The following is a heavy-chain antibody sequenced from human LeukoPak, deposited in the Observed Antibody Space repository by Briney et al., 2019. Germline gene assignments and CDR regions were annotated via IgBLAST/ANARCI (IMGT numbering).Heavy chain of an antibody. CDR3: ARWGVMVSGSAPPYY. Sequence: GGSLRLSCAASGFTFSSYSMNWVRQAPGKGLEWVSTISGSGGSTYYADSVKGRFTISRDNSKNTLYLQMNSLRAEDTAVYYCARWGVMVSGSAPPYYWGQGTLVTVSS. V-gene: IGHV3-23*01. J-gene: IGHJ4*02. CDR2: ISGSGGST. CDR1: GFTFSSYS. D-gene: IGHD3-16*01.